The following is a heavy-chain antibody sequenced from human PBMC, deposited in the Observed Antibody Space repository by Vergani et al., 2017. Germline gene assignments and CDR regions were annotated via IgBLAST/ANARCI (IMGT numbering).Heavy chain of an antibody. CDR2: ISSNGGST. CDR3: ARVSRGLFDY. J-gene: IGHJ4*02. CDR1: GFTFSSYA. V-gene: IGHV3-64*01. Sequence: EVQLLESGGDLVQPGGSLRLSCAASGFTFSSYAMHWVRQAPGKGLEYVSAISSNGGSTYYANSVKGRFTISRDNSKNTLYLQMGSLRAEDMAVYYCARVSRGLFDYWGQGTLVTVSS. D-gene: IGHD3-10*01.